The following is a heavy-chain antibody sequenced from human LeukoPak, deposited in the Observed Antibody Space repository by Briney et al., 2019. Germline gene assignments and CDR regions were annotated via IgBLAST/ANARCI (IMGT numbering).Heavy chain of an antibody. V-gene: IGHV4-61*01. Sequence: SETLSLTCTVSGGSVSSGSYYWSWIRQPPGKGLEWIGDIYYSGSTNYNPSLKSRVTISVDTSKNQFSLKLGSVTAADTAVYYCARGGPQYYDFWSGYTFNWFDPWGQGTLVTVSS. CDR3: ARGGPQYYDFWSGYTFNWFDP. CDR2: IYYSGST. D-gene: IGHD3-3*01. CDR1: GGSVSSGSYY. J-gene: IGHJ5*02.